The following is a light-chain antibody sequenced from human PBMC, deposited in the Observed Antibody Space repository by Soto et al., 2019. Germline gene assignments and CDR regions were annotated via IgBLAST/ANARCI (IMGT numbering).Light chain of an antibody. Sequence: EIVLTQSPATLPVSPGERATLSCRASQSVSTYLAWYQQKPGQAPRLLIYEASNRATGIPARFSGSGSGTDFTLTISSLEPEDFAVYYCQQRSNWPLSFGGGTKVEIK. CDR1: QSVSTY. J-gene: IGKJ4*01. CDR3: QQRSNWPLS. CDR2: EAS. V-gene: IGKV3-11*01.